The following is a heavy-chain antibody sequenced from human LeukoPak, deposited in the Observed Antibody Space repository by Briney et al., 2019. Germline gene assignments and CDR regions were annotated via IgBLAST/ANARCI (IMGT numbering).Heavy chain of an antibody. CDR3: TNFNDRDAFDI. D-gene: IGHD3-22*01. V-gene: IGHV3-15*01. CDR1: GIAFSKDW. CDR2: IKSKTDGGTT. J-gene: IGHJ3*02. Sequence: GGSLRLSCAASGIAFSKDWMNWVRQAPGKGLEWVGRIKSKTDGGTTDYAAPVKGRFTISRDDSKNTLYLQMDGLKTEDTAVYYCTNFNDRDAFDIWGQGTMVTVSS.